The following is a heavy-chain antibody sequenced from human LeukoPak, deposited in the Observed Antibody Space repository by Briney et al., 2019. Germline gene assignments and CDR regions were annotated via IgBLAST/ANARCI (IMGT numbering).Heavy chain of an antibody. CDR2: ISGTNDDT. V-gene: IGHV3-23*01. Sequence: GGSLRLSCVGSGFIFKLFAVGWVRQAPGKGLEWVSVISGTNDDTDYADSVRGHFTISRDNSLNTLFLQMDNLRAEDTAVYYCARVLANYYYYMDVWGKGTTVTASS. CDR3: ARVLANYYYYMDV. J-gene: IGHJ6*03. CDR1: GFIFKLFA. D-gene: IGHD2/OR15-2a*01.